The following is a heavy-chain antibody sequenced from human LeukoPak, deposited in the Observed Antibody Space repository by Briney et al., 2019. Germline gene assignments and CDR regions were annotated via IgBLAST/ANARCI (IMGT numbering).Heavy chain of an antibody. D-gene: IGHD6-6*01. CDR3: ARVLSSSSTWDAFDI. CDR1: GYTFTSYD. V-gene: IGHV1-8*01. J-gene: IGHJ3*02. Sequence: ASVKVSCKASGYTFTSYDINWVRQATGQGLEWMGWMNPNSGNTGYAQKFQGRVTITADESTSTAYMELSSLRSEDTAVYYCARVLSSSSTWDAFDIWGQGTMVTVSS. CDR2: MNPNSGNT.